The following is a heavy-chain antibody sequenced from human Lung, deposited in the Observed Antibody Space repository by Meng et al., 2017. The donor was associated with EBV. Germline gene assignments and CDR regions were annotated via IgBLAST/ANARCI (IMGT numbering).Heavy chain of an antibody. D-gene: IGHD1-14*01. V-gene: IGHV1-69*13. Sequence: QVQLVQSGAEVMKPXSSVKVACKTSGGSFSTHTFSWVRQAPGQGLEWMGGLIAVFDKTKAAPRFQDRVTFTADESTSTAYMELSSLTFDDTAVYFCARGRRNEPLFDDWGQGTLVTVSS. CDR1: GGSFSTHT. CDR3: ARGRRNEPLFDD. CDR2: LIAVFDKT. J-gene: IGHJ4*02.